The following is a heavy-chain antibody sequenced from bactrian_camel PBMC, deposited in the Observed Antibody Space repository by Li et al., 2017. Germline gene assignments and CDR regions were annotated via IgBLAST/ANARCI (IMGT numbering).Heavy chain of an antibody. J-gene: IGHJ4*01. V-gene: IGHV3S53*01. CDR1: GYTFDNFC. Sequence: LVESGGGSVTAGGSLRLSCTASGYTFDNFCVAWFRQAPGKEREGVADIDSDGRTDYADFVKGRFTISKDNAKKIVYLQMNNLKLEDTATYYCAADFGPYCSGSYLARRANFEGQGTQVTVS. CDR2: IDSDGRT. D-gene: IGHD2*01.